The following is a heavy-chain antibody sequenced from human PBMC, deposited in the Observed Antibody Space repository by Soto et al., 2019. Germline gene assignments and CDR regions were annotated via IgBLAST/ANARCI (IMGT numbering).Heavy chain of an antibody. Sequence: QVQLVQSGAEVKKPGSSVKVSCKASGGTFSSYTVSWVRQAPGQGLEWMGRIIPILGIANYAQKFQGRVTSPANKSPGTAYVGLRSLRFEDPAACCWANPPRYWGQGPLVTGSS. CDR1: GGTFSSYT. CDR2: IIPILGIA. CDR3: ANPPRY. J-gene: IGHJ4*02. V-gene: IGHV1-69*02.